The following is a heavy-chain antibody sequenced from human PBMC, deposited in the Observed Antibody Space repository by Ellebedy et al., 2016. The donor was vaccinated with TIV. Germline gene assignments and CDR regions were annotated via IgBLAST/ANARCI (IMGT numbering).Heavy chain of an antibody. V-gene: IGHV3-7*01. CDR3: ARDQWLRRAYYFDY. CDR2: IKQDGSET. J-gene: IGHJ4*01. CDR1: GFTFSNYW. Sequence: GESLKISCAASGFTFSNYWMSWVRQAPGKGLEWVANIKQDGSETYYVDSVKGRFSISRDNAKKSLYLQMNSLRDEDTALYYCARDQWLRRAYYFDYWGQGTLVTVSS. D-gene: IGHD5-12*01.